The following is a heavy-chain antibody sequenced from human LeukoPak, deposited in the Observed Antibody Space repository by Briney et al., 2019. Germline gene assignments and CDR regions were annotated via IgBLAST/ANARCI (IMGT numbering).Heavy chain of an antibody. CDR1: GFTFSSYA. D-gene: IGHD3-9*01. CDR3: VKEGLRYFDWLLDY. J-gene: IGHJ4*02. CDR2: ISSNGGST. Sequence: GGSLRLSCSASGFTFSSYAMHRVRQAPGKGLEYVSAISSNGGSTYYADSVKGRFTISRDNSKNTLYLQMSSLRAEDTAVYYCVKEGLRYFDWLLDYWGQGTLVTVSS. V-gene: IGHV3-64D*06.